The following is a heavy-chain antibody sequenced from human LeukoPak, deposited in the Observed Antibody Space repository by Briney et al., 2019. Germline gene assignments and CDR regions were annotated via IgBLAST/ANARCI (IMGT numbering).Heavy chain of an antibody. V-gene: IGHV3-7*01. J-gene: IGHJ4*02. Sequence: GGSLRLSCAASGFTFSSYWMSWVRQAPGKGLEWVANIKQDGSENYYVDSVKGRFTISRDNAKNSLYLQMNSLRAEDTAVYYCARDSNFLNLEAWGFDYWGQGTLVTVSS. CDR3: ARDSNFLNLEAWGFDY. CDR2: IKQDGSEN. CDR1: GFTFSSYW. D-gene: IGHD7-27*01.